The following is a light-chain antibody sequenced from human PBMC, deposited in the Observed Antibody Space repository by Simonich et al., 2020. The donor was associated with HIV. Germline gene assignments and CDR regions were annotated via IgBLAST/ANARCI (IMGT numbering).Light chain of an antibody. J-gene: IGKJ1*01. Sequence: DIVMTQSPDSLAVSLGERASINCRSGQSVLYSSNNKNYLAWYQQKPGPPPKLLIYWASTRESGVPDRFSGSGSGTDFTLTISSLQAEDVAVYYCQQYYTTPWTFGQGTKVEI. CDR2: WAS. CDR1: QSVLYSSNNKNY. CDR3: QQYYTTPWT. V-gene: IGKV4-1*01.